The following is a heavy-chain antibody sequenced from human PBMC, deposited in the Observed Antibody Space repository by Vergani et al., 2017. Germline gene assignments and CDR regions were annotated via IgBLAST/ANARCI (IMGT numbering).Heavy chain of an antibody. CDR2: IYPGDSDT. D-gene: IGHD6-13*01. CDR3: AREGSIAAAGYNWFDP. CDR1: GYSFTSYW. V-gene: IGHV5-51*03. J-gene: IGHJ5*02. Sequence: EVQLVQSGAEVKKPGESLTISCKGSGYSFTSYWIGWVRQMPGKGLEWMGIIYPGDSDTRYSPSFQGQVTISADKSISTAYLQWSSLKASDTAMYYCAREGSIAAAGYNWFDPWGQGTLVTVSS.